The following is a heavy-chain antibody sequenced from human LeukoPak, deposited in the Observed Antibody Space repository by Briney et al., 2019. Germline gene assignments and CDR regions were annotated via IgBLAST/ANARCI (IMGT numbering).Heavy chain of an antibody. CDR1: GFSLSTSGMR. Sequence: SGPTLVNPTQTLTLTCTFSGFSLSTSGMRVSWIRQPPGKALEWLARIDWDDDKFYSTSLKTRLTISKDTSKNQVVLTMTNMDPVDTATYYCARFPTKYCSGGSCYGAFDYWGQGTLVTVSS. CDR3: ARFPTKYCSGGSCYGAFDY. D-gene: IGHD2-15*01. J-gene: IGHJ4*02. V-gene: IGHV2-70*04. CDR2: IDWDDDK.